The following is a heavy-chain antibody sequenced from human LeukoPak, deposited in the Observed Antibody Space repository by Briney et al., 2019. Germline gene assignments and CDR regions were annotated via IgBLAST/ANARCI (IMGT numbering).Heavy chain of an antibody. V-gene: IGHV1-69*05. J-gene: IGHJ4*02. Sequence: ASVKVSCKASGGTFTSYAISWMRQAPGQGLEWMGRIIPIFGTANYAQKFQGRVTITTDESTSTAYMELSSLRSEDTAVYYCARDIGEKATVPYFDYWGQGTLVTVSS. CDR1: GGTFTSYA. CDR2: IIPIFGTA. D-gene: IGHD5-24*01. CDR3: ARDIGEKATVPYFDY.